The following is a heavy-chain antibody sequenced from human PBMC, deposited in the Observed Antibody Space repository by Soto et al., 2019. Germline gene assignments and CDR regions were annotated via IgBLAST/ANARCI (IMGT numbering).Heavy chain of an antibody. J-gene: IGHJ4*02. D-gene: IGHD3-10*02. Sequence: QVQLVQSGAEVKKPGASVKVSCEASGYTFTGYYMHWVRQAPGQGLEWMGWINPNSGVTNYAQKFQGWVTMTRDTSISTGYMELNRLSSDDTAVYYCARALLGSTASFDYWGQGTLLTVSS. V-gene: IGHV1-2*04. CDR1: GYTFTGYY. CDR2: INPNSGVT. CDR3: ARALLGSTASFDY.